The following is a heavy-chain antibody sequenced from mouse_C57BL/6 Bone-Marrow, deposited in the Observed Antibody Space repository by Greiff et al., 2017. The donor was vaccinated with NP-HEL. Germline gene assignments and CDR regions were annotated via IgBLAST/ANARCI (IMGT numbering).Heavy chain of an antibody. CDR3: ARRPAYYFDY. CDR2: IDPSDSYT. J-gene: IGHJ2*01. V-gene: IGHV1-59*01. CDR1: GYTFTSYW. Sequence: QVQLQQPGAELVRPGTSVKLSCKASGYTFTSYWMHWVKQRPGQGLEWIGVIDPSDSYTNYNQKFKGKATLTVDTSSSTAYMQLSSLTSEASAVYYCARRPAYYFDYWGQGTTLTVSS.